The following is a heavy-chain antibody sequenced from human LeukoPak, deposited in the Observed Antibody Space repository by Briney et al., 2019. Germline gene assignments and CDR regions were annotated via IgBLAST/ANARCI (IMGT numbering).Heavy chain of an antibody. CDR2: ISGSGGST. CDR1: GRTLNSHA. V-gene: IGHV3-23*01. D-gene: IGHD1-7*01. Sequence: PGGSHRLSRATSGRTLNSHAMCSVRQPPPTALDCVSTISGSGGSTYYADSVKGRFTISRDNSKNTLYLQMNSLRAEDTAVYYCATQGRGWIYAPYYFDSWGQGTLVTVSS. CDR3: ATQGRGWIYAPYYFDS. J-gene: IGHJ4*02.